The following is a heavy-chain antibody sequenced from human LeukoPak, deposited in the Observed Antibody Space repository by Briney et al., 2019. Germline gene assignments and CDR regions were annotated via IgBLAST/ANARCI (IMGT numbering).Heavy chain of an antibody. CDR3: ARWSWTPSTYDYDS. J-gene: IGHJ4*02. Sequence: ASVKVSCKASGYTFTDYYIHSVRQAPGQGPEWMGKISPNSGGTNYAQKFQDRVTMTSDTSLNTAYMELSRLRSDDTAVYYCARWSWTPSTYDYDSWGQGTLVTVSS. CDR1: GYTFTDYY. D-gene: IGHD3-22*01. V-gene: IGHV1-2*02. CDR2: ISPNSGGT.